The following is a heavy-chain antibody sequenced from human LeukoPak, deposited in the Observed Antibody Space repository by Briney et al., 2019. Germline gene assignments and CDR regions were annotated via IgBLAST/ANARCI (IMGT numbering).Heavy chain of an antibody. D-gene: IGHD6-19*01. CDR2: IYYTGIT. CDR1: GFTFSSYS. CDR3: ARGDYSSGWYYDQ. V-gene: IGHV4-39*07. J-gene: IGHJ4*02. Sequence: GSLRLSCAASGFTFSSYSMNWIRQPPGKGPEWIGSIYYTGITYYNPPLKSRITISVDTSKNQFSLKLSSVTAADTAVYYCARGDYSSGWYYDQWGQGTLVTVSS.